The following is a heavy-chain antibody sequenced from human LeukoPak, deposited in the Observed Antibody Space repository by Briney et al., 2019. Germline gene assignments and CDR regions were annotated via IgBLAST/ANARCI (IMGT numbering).Heavy chain of an antibody. CDR2: FDPEDGET. D-gene: IGHD3-16*01. CDR3: ATGPGRLGELPYYQLWVFDI. CDR1: GYTLTELS. Sequence: ASVKVSCKVSGYTLTELSMHWVRQAPGKGLEWMGGFDPEDGETIYAQKFQGRVTMTKDTSTDTAYMELSSLRSEDTAVYYCATGPGRLGELPYYQLWVFDIWGQGTMVTVSS. V-gene: IGHV1-24*01. J-gene: IGHJ3*02.